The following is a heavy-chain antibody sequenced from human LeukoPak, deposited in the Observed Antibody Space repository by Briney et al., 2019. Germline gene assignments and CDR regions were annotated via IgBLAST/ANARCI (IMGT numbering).Heavy chain of an antibody. Sequence: GGSLRLSCLTSGFTFSTNAMSWVRQAPGKGLEWISGISGSGASTYYADSVTGRFTISRDNSRNSLYLQLNSLRAEDTAVYYCARARGGYDFDYWGQGTLVTVSS. J-gene: IGHJ4*02. V-gene: IGHV3-23*01. CDR2: ISGSGAST. D-gene: IGHD5-12*01. CDR1: GFTFSTNA. CDR3: ARARGGYDFDY.